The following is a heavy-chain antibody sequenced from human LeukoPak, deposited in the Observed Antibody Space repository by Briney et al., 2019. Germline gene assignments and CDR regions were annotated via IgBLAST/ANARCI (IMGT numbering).Heavy chain of an antibody. D-gene: IGHD3-10*01. J-gene: IGHJ3*02. CDR1: GGSISSYY. CDR3: ARHLITMVRGVIIEGAFDI. V-gene: IGHV4-59*08. CDR2: IYYSWST. Sequence: SETLSLTCTVSGGSISSYYWSWLRQPPGKGLEWIGYIYYSWSTNYNPSLKSRVTISVDTSKNQSSLKLSSVTAADTAVYYCARHLITMVRGVIIEGAFDIWGQGTMVTVSS.